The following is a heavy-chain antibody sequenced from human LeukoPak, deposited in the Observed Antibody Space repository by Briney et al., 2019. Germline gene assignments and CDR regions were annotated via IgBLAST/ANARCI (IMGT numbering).Heavy chain of an antibody. V-gene: IGHV4-34*01. D-gene: IGHD2-15*01. CDR3: ASAVGFCSGGSCYSGAFDI. Sequence: PSETLSLTCAVYGGSFSAYYWSWIRQPPGEGLEWIGEINHSGSTYYNPSLKSRVTISVDRSKNQFSLKLNSVTAADTAVYYCASAVGFCSGGSCYSGAFDIWGQGTVVTVSS. J-gene: IGHJ3*02. CDR1: GGSFSAYY. CDR2: INHSGST.